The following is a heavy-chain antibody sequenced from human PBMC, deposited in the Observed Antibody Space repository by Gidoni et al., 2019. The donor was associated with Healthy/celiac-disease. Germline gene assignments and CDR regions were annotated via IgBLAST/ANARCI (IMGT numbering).Heavy chain of an antibody. V-gene: IGHV3-48*03. CDR3: ARDHPRTYYYDSSGYHLDAFDI. J-gene: IGHJ3*02. CDR2: ISSSGSTI. D-gene: IGHD3-22*01. Sequence: EVQLVESGGGLVQPGGSLRLSCAASGFTFSSYEMNWVRQAPGKGLEWVSYISSSGSTIYYADSVKGRFTISRDNAKNSLYLQMNSLRAEDTAVYYCARDHPRTYYYDSSGYHLDAFDIWGQGTMVIVSS. CDR1: GFTFSSYE.